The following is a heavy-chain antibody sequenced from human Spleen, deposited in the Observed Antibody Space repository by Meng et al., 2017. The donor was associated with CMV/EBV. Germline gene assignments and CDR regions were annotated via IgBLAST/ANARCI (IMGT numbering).Heavy chain of an antibody. Sequence: DYSPSLKSRVTMSVDTSKNLFSLKLNSVTAADTAVYYCARDYSSSSKGMDVWGQGTTVTVSS. V-gene: IGHV4-4*07. CDR3: ARDYSSSSKGMDV. D-gene: IGHD6-6*01. J-gene: IGHJ6*02.